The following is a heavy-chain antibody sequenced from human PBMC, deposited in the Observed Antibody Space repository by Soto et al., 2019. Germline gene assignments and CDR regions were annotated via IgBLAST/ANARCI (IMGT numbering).Heavy chain of an antibody. CDR3: ARMGYSAIRGWFDP. CDR2: IIPIFGTA. J-gene: IGHJ5*02. Sequence: QVQLVQSGAEVKKPGSSVKVSCKASEGTFSSYAISWVRQAPGQGLEWMGGIIPIFGTANYAQKFQGRVTITADESTSTAYMELSSLRSEDTAVYYCARMGYSAIRGWFDPWGQGTLVTVSS. CDR1: EGTFSSYA. V-gene: IGHV1-69*01. D-gene: IGHD1-26*01.